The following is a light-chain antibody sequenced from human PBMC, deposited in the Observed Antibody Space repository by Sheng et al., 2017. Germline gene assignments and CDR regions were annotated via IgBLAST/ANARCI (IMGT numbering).Light chain of an antibody. CDR3: QAWDSSTAV. CDR1: KLGSKF. V-gene: IGLV3-1*01. J-gene: IGLJ3*02. Sequence: SYELTQPPSVSVSPGQTASVTCTGEKLGSKFVCWYQQKPGQSPVLVIYDDARRPSGIPERFFGSNSGNTATLTISGTQAVDEADYYCQAWDSSTAVFGGGTKLTVL. CDR2: DDA.